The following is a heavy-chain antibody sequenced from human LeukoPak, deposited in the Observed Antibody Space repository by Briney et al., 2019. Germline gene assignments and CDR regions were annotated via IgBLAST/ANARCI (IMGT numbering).Heavy chain of an antibody. CDR3: ARDEQWLVPISRPFYGMDV. CDR2: INTYNGNT. Sequence: ASVKVSCKASGYTFTSSGISWVRQAPGQGLEWMDCINTYNGNTNDAQKLQGRVTMTTDTPTSTAYMELMSLRSDDPAVYYCARDEQWLVPISRPFYGMDVWGQGTTVTVSS. CDR1: GYTFTSSG. J-gene: IGHJ6*02. D-gene: IGHD6-19*01. V-gene: IGHV1-18*01.